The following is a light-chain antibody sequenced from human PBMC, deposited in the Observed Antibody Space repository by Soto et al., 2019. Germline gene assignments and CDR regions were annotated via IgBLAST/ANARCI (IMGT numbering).Light chain of an antibody. CDR1: SSYVGGYNY. Sequence: QSVLTQPASVSGSPGQSITISCTGTSSYVGGYNYVSWYQHHPGKAPKLMIFDVSNRPSGVSNRFSGSKSGNTASLTISGLQPEDEADYYCSSYTTSNTRQIVFGTGTRSPS. CDR2: DVS. J-gene: IGLJ1*01. V-gene: IGLV2-14*03. CDR3: SSYTTSNTRQIV.